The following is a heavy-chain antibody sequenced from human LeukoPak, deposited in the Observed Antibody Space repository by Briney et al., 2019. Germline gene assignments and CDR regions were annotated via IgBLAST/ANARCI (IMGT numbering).Heavy chain of an antibody. CDR1: GDSLGGFY. CDR2: MYYSGGG. Sequence: SETLSLTCAVYGDSLGGFYWGWIRQSPGKGLEWIGSMYYSGGGYYNPSLKSRVTISLDMSKNQFSLRLTSLTAADTAVYYCAINRRGRPFAVWGNGTTVTVSS. D-gene: IGHD1-14*01. V-gene: IGHV4-38-2*01. J-gene: IGHJ6*04. CDR3: AINRRGRPFAV.